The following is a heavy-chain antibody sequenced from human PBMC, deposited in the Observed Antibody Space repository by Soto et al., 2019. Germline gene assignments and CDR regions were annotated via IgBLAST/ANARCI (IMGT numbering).Heavy chain of an antibody. D-gene: IGHD6-25*01. CDR1: GYTFTGYY. CDR2: TNPNSAGT. CDR3: ARGNLMSAKDPFDI. J-gene: IGHJ3*02. Sequence: ASVKVSCKASGYTFTGYYLYWVRQAPGQGLEWMGWTNPNSAGTNYAQKFQGRVTMTRDTSISTAYMEVSRLRSDDTAVYYCARGNLMSAKDPFDIWGQGTMVTVSS. V-gene: IGHV1-2*02.